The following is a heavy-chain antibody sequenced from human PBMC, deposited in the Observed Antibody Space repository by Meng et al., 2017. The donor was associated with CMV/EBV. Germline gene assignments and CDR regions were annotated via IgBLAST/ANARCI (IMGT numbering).Heavy chain of an antibody. CDR3: AKGGDGDYVYFDY. J-gene: IGHJ4*02. V-gene: IGHV3-23*01. CDR1: GFNFSSYA. D-gene: IGHD4-17*01. Sequence: CAASGFNFSSYAMSWVRQAPGKGLEWVSAISGSGGSTYYADSVKGRFTISRDNSKNTLYLQMNSLRAEDTAVYYCAKGGDGDYVYFDYWGQGTLVTVSS. CDR2: ISGSGGST.